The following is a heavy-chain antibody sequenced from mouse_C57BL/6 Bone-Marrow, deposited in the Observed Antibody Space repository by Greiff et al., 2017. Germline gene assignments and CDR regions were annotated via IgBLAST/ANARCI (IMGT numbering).Heavy chain of an antibody. CDR2: IRRGGSA. D-gene: IGHD2-4*01. J-gene: IGHJ4*01. CDR3: ARWGDYYYYAMDY. V-gene: IGHV2-2*01. CDR1: GFSLTSYA. Sequence: QVQLQQSGPGLVQPSQSLPITCTVSGFSLTSYAVHWVRQSPGKGLEWLGVIRRGGSADYNAAFISRLSISKDNSKSQVFLKRNSLQADDAAIYYCARWGDYYYYAMDYWGQGTSVTVSS.